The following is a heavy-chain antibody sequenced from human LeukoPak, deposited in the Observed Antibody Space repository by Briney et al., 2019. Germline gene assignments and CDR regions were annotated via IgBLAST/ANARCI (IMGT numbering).Heavy chain of an antibody. Sequence: GGSLRLSCAASGFTFSSYGMHWVRQAPGKGLEWVALISDDGGNDFYADSVKGRFTISRDDSKNTLYLQMNSLKTEDTAVYYCTTEDYYDSSGSWGQGTLVTVSS. CDR3: TTEDYYDSSGS. D-gene: IGHD3-22*01. CDR1: GFTFSSYG. V-gene: IGHV3-30*03. CDR2: ISDDGGND. J-gene: IGHJ5*02.